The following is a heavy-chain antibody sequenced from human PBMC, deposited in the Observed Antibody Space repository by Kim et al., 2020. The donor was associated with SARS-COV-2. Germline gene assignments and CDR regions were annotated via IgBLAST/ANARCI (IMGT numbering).Heavy chain of an antibody. CDR1: GFTFNTFG. Sequence: GGSLRLSCAASGFTFNTFGMSWVRQAPGKGLEWVSGISGGGITTSYADSVKGRFTISRDNSGGTLYVQMNSLRVDDTAVYYCARGLVAPDYWGQGTLVTVSS. CDR2: ISGGGITT. J-gene: IGHJ4*02. CDR3: ARGLVAPDY. V-gene: IGHV3-23*01. D-gene: IGHD5-12*01.